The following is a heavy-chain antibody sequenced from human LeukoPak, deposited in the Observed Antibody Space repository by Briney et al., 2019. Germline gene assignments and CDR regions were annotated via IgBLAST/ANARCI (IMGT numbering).Heavy chain of an antibody. CDR2: IKQDGSQK. Sequence: GGSLRLSCAASEFTFTTYGMHWVRQAPGKGLEWVANIKQDGSQKSYVDSVKGRFTISRDNANNLLYLQMNSLRAEDTAVYYCARESFAARWDWGQGTLVTVSS. CDR3: ARESFAARWD. V-gene: IGHV3-7*01. CDR1: EFTFTTYG. D-gene: IGHD6-6*01. J-gene: IGHJ4*02.